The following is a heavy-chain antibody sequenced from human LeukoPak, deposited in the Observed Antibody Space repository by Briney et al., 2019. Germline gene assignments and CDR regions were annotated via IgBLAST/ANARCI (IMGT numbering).Heavy chain of an antibody. CDR3: AGGIIDSSSWYRDYYYYYMDV. J-gene: IGHJ6*03. D-gene: IGHD6-13*01. CDR1: GFTFSDYY. Sequence: GGSLRLSCAASGFTFSDYYMSWIRQAPGKGLEWVSYISSSGSTIYYADSVKGRFTISRDNAKNSLYLQMNSLRAEDTAVYYCAGGIIDSSSWYRDYYYYYMDVWGKGTTVTVSS. V-gene: IGHV3-11*01. CDR2: ISSSGSTI.